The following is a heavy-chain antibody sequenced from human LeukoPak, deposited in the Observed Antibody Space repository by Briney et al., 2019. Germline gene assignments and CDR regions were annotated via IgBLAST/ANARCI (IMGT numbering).Heavy chain of an antibody. D-gene: IGHD2-15*01. V-gene: IGHV3-48*03. CDR3: AKEVVAAPRWFDP. CDR1: GFTLTSYE. J-gene: IGHJ5*02. CDR2: ISRTGNSI. Sequence: PGGSLRLSCAASGFTLTSYEMNWVRLAPGKGLEWISYISRTGNSIYYADSVKGRFTVSRDSAKNSLYLQMNSLRAEDTAVYYCAKEVVAAPRWFDPWGQGTLVTVSS.